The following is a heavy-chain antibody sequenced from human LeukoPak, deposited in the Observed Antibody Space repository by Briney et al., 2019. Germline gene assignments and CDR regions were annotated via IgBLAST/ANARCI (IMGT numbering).Heavy chain of an antibody. CDR2: ISSSSSYI. D-gene: IGHD1-20*01. J-gene: IGHJ4*02. V-gene: IGHV3-21*01. CDR1: GFTLSSYY. CDR3: ARDRNNWNPYFDY. Sequence: GGSLRLSCAASGFTLSSYYMTWVRQAPGKGLEWVSSISSSSSYIYYADSVKGRFTTSRDNPKNSLYLQMNSLRAEDTAVYYCARDRNNWNPYFDYWGQGTLVTVSS.